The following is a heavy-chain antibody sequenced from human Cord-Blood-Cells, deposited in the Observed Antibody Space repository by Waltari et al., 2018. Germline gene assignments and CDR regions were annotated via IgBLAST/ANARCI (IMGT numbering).Heavy chain of an antibody. J-gene: IGHJ3*02. CDR2: ISYDGRNK. CDR3: ARDATPRRVNDAFDI. D-gene: IGHD2-15*01. V-gene: IGHV3-30*01. Sequence: QVQLVESGGGVVQPGRSLRLSCAASGFTFSSYAMHWVRQAPGKGLEWVAVISYDGRNKYYADSVKGRFTISRDNSKNTLYLQMNSLRAEDTAVYYCARDATPRRVNDAFDIWGQGTMVTVSS. CDR1: GFTFSSYA.